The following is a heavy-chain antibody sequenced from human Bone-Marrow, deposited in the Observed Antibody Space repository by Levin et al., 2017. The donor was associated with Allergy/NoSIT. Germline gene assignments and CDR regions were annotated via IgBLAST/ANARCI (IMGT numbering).Heavy chain of an antibody. D-gene: IGHD4-23*01. CDR3: ARDPGGGGAGMSDY. CDR1: GFTFSSYS. Sequence: GGSLRLSCAASGFTFSSYSMNWVRQAPGKGLEWVSSISSSSSYIYYADSVKGRFTISRDNAKNSLYLQMNSLRAEDTAVYYCARDPGGGGAGMSDYWGQGTLVTVSS. V-gene: IGHV3-21*01. J-gene: IGHJ4*02. CDR2: ISSSSSYI.